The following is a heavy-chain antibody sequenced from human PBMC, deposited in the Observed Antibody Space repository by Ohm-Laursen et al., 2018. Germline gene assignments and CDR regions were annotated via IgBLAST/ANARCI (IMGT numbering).Heavy chain of an antibody. CDR3: AKDVGVAFAYDS. Sequence: SLRLSCAASGFTFSSYGMHWVRQAPGKGLEWVAVISYDGSNKYYADSVKSRFTISRDNSKNTLYLQMNSLRNEDTAIYYCAKDVGVAFAYDSWGQGTLVTVSS. CDR1: GFTFSSYG. V-gene: IGHV3-30*18. J-gene: IGHJ4*02. D-gene: IGHD2-15*01. CDR2: ISYDGSNK.